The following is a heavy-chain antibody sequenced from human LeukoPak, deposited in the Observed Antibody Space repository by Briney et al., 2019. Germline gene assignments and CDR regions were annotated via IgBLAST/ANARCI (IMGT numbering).Heavy chain of an antibody. CDR1: GYSISSGYY. CDR3: ARLYSSSWFEGFDY. V-gene: IGHV4-38-2*02. D-gene: IGHD6-13*01. CDR2: IYHSGST. J-gene: IGHJ4*02. Sequence: PSETLSLTCTVSGYSISSGYYWGWIRQPPGKGLEWIGSIYHSGSTYYNPSLKSRVTISVDTSKNQFSLKLSSVTAADTAVYDCARLYSSSWFEGFDYWGQGTLVTVSS.